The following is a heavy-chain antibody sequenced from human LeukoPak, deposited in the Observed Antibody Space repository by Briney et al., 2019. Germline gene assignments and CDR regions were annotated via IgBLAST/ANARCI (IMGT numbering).Heavy chain of an antibody. D-gene: IGHD3-22*01. CDR2: IYNSGST. Sequence: SETLSLTCTVSGGSISSSNYYWGWIRQPPGKGLEWIGNIYNSGSTYYNPSLKSRVTMSVDTSKNQFSLKLRSVTAADTAVYYCARNPTRYYDSSGYYHWGQGTLVTVSS. CDR3: ARNPTRYYDSSGYYH. V-gene: IGHV4-39*07. J-gene: IGHJ5*02. CDR1: GGSISSSNYY.